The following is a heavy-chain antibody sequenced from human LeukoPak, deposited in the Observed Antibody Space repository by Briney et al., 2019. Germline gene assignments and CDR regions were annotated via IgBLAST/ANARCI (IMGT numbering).Heavy chain of an antibody. CDR1: GGSISSSSYY. D-gene: IGHD6-19*01. CDR3: ARHKYSSGWPPEGAFDI. Sequence: SETLSLTCTVSGGSISSSSYYWGWIRQPPGKGLEGIGSIYYSGSTYYNPSIKSRPTLSVDTSKNQVSLKLSSVAAADTAVYYCARHKYSSGWPPEGAFDIWGQGTMVTVSS. CDR2: IYYSGST. V-gene: IGHV4-39*01. J-gene: IGHJ3*02.